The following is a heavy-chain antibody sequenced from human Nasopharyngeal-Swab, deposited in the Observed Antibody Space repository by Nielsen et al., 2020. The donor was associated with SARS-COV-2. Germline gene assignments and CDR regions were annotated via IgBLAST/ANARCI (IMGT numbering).Heavy chain of an antibody. CDR3: ARDPRGDGYSFFDY. D-gene: IGHD5-24*01. CDR2: IYGGGTT. Sequence: VRQAPGKGLEWVSVIYGGGTTEYADSVRGRFTISRDRSGNTLYLQMNSLRADDTAIYYCARDPRGDGYSFFDYWGQGTEVTGSS. V-gene: IGHV3-53*01. J-gene: IGHJ4*02.